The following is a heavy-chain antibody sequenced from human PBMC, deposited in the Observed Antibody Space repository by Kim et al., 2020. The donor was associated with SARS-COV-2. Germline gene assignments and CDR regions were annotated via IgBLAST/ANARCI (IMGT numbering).Heavy chain of an antibody. CDR1: GFTFSSYA. Sequence: GGSLRLSCAASGFTFSSYAMHWVRQAPGKGLEWVAVISYDGSNKYYADSVKGRFTISRDNSKNTLYLQMNSLRAEDTAVYYCASPPVPIAARRGWFDPWGQGTLVTVSS. CDR3: ASPPVPIAARRGWFDP. D-gene: IGHD6-6*01. V-gene: IGHV3-30-3*01. J-gene: IGHJ5*02. CDR2: ISYDGSNK.